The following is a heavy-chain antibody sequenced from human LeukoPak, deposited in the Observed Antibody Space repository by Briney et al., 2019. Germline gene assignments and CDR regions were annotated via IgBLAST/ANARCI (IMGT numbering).Heavy chain of an antibody. D-gene: IGHD1-26*01. Sequence: TGGSLRLSCAASGFTFSSYAMSWVRQAPGKGLEWVSAISGSGGSTYYADSVKGRFTISRDNSKNTLYLQMNSLSAEDTAVYYCAKSGVSGSYHGNWFDPWGQGTLVTVSS. CDR3: AKSGVSGSYHGNWFDP. J-gene: IGHJ5*02. V-gene: IGHV3-23*01. CDR1: GFTFSSYA. CDR2: ISGSGGST.